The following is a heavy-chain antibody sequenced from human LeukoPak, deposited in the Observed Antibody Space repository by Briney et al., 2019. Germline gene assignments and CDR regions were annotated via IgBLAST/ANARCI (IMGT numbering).Heavy chain of an antibody. CDR1: GGSISSYY. Sequence: PSETLSLTCTVSGGSISSYYWSWIRQPPGKGLEWIGYIYYSGSTNYNPSLKSRVTISVDTSKNQFSLKLSSVTAADTAVYYCARVLVRWGDAFDIRGQGTMVTVSS. J-gene: IGHJ3*02. V-gene: IGHV4-59*01. D-gene: IGHD3-3*02. CDR2: IYYSGST. CDR3: ARVLVRWGDAFDI.